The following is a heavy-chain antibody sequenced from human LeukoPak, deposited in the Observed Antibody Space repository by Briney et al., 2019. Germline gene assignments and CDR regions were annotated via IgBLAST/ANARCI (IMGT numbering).Heavy chain of an antibody. D-gene: IGHD5-24*01. CDR3: ARGERAMATRKAGFDY. CDR2: IYPRDSDT. Sequence: GESLKISCTASGYDFACSWLGWVRQMPGKGLEWMGLIYPRDSDTIYSPSFQGQVTSSADKSIRTANLQWSSLTASDTAMYYCARGERAMATRKAGFDYWGQGTLVTVSS. CDR1: GYDFACSW. V-gene: IGHV5-51*01. J-gene: IGHJ4*02.